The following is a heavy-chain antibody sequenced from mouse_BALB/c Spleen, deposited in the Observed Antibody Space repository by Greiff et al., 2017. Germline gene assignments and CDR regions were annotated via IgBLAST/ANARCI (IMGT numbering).Heavy chain of an antibody. D-gene: IGHD1-2*01. J-gene: IGHJ2*01. Sequence: QVQLQQSAAELARPGASVKMSCKASGYTFTSYTMHWVKQRPGQGLEWIGYINPSSGYTEYNQKFKDKTTLTADKSSSTAYMQLSSLTSEDSAVYYCARSGLFITTATNYFDDWGQGTTLTVAS. CDR3: ARSGLFITTATNYFDD. CDR1: GYTFTSYT. V-gene: IGHV1-4*02. CDR2: INPSSGYT.